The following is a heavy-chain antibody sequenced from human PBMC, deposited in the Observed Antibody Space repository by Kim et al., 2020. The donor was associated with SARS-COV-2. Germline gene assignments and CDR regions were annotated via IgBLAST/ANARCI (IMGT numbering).Heavy chain of an antibody. J-gene: IGHJ6*02. D-gene: IGHD6-19*01. CDR2: IYHSGPT. CDR3: ARPVAGSVWDV. CDR1: GGSISRNNW. Sequence: SETLSLTCAVSGGSISRNNWWSWVRQPPGKGLEWIGDIYHSGPTNYNPSLRSRVTISVDKSKNQFSLNLKSVTAADTAVYYCARPVAGSVWDVWGQGTTVTVSS. V-gene: IGHV4-4*02.